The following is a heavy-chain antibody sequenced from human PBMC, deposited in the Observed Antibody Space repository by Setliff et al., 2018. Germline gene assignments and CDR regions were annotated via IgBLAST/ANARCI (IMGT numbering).Heavy chain of an antibody. V-gene: IGHV3-48*01. CDR3: ARVGGGDYYDSSGYRRYYDYYYMDV. CDR2: ISSSSSTI. Sequence: LRLSCSASGFTFRTYSMSWVRQAPGKGLEWVSYISSSSSTIFYADSVKGRFTISRDNAKNSLYLQMNSLRAEDTAVYYCARVGGGDYYDSSGYRRYYDYYYMDVWGKGTTVTVSS. CDR1: GFTFRTYS. D-gene: IGHD3-22*01. J-gene: IGHJ6*03.